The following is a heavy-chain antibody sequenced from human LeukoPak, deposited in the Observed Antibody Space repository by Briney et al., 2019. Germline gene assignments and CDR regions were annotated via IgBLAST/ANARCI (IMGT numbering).Heavy chain of an antibody. J-gene: IGHJ4*02. CDR3: ANYFWSGYNDY. D-gene: IGHD3-3*01. CDR1: GFTFTTYG. V-gene: IGHV3-23*01. CDR2: ITGSGGST. Sequence: GGSLRLSCAASGFTFTTYGMTWVRQAPGKGLEWVSAITGSGGSTFYADSVKGRFTISRDNSKNTLYLQMNSLRAEDTAVYYCANYFWSGYNDYWGQGTLVTVSS.